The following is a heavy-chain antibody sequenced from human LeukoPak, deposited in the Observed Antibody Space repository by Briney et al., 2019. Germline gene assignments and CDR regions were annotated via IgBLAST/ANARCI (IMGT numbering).Heavy chain of an antibody. CDR2: ISTISSTK. Sequence: GGSLRLSCAASGFTFSSYDMNWVRQAPGKGLEWVSYISTISSTKYYADSVKGRFTISRDNAKNSLYLQMNSLRDEDTAVYYCARGNIGYYYGDYDGYWGQGTLVTVSS. CDR3: ARGNIGYYYGDYDGY. CDR1: GFTFSSYD. D-gene: IGHD4-17*01. V-gene: IGHV3-48*02. J-gene: IGHJ4*02.